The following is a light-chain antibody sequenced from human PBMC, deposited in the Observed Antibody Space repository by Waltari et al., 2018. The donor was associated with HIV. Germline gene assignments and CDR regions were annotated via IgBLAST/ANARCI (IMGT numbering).Light chain of an antibody. V-gene: IGLV3-19*01. CDR3: NSRDSSGDRV. J-gene: IGLJ1*01. CDR2: GNN. CDR1: SLRRYY. Sequence: VALGQTVRITCQGDSLRRYYANWYQQKPGQAPVVVIYGNNNRPSGIPDRFSGSSSGNTASLTISGAHAEDEADYYCNSRDSSGDRVFGTGTKVTVL.